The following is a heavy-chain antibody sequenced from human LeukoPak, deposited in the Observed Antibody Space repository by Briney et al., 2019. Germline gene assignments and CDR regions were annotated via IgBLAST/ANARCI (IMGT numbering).Heavy chain of an antibody. D-gene: IGHD3-22*01. CDR3: AREIHYYDSSGPDY. V-gene: IGHV1-18*01. CDR2: ISAYNGNT. CDR1: GYTFTSYG. J-gene: IGHJ4*02. Sequence: GASVKVSCKAPGYTFTSYGISWVRQAPGQGLEWMGWISAYNGNTNYAQKLQGRVTMTTDTSTSTAYMELRSLRSDDTAVYYCAREIHYYDSSGPDYWGQGTLVTVSS.